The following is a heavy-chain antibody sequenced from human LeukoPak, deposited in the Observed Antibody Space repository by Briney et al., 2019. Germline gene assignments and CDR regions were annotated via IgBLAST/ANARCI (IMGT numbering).Heavy chain of an antibody. J-gene: IGHJ4*02. D-gene: IGHD4-23*01. V-gene: IGHV1-8*03. CDR3: ARGLHGTSNYGGNPYFDY. CDR2: MNPNSGNT. Sequence: ASVKVSCKASGYTFTSYDINWVRQATGQGLEWMGWMNPNSGNTGYAQKFQGRVTITRNTSISTAYMELSSLRSEDTAVYYCARGLHGTSNYGGNPYFDYWGQGTLVTVSS. CDR1: GYTFTSYD.